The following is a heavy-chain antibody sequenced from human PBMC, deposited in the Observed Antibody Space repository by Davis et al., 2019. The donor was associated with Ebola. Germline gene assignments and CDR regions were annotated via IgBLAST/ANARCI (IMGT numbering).Heavy chain of an antibody. CDR2: ISVSGGST. CDR3: AKMSYFAFDI. J-gene: IGHJ3*02. Sequence: PGGSLRLSCAASGFTFSNYAMSWVRQAPGKGLEWVSAISVSGGSTFYADSVKGRFTISRDNSDNTLYLQMDSLRAEDTAVYYCAKMSYFAFDIWGQGTMVTVSS. D-gene: IGHD2/OR15-2a*01. CDR1: GFTFSNYA. V-gene: IGHV3-23*01.